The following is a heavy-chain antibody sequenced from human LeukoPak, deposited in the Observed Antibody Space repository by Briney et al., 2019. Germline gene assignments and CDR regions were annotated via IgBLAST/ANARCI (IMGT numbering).Heavy chain of an antibody. Sequence: GGSLRLSCAASGFTFSREWMGWVRQAPGKGLQYVAHIWVDGGETFHLDSVRGRFTISRDNAKSSLCMQMNRLRVDDTGVYYCARYNDLCISDSFDIWGQGATVTVSS. CDR2: IWVDGGET. CDR3: ARYNDLCISDSFDI. V-gene: IGHV3-7*01. D-gene: IGHD3-16*01. J-gene: IGHJ3*02. CDR1: GFTFSREW.